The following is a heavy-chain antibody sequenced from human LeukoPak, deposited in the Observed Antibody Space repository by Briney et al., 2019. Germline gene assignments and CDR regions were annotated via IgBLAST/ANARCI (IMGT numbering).Heavy chain of an antibody. CDR2: ISASGGTT. V-gene: IGHV3-23*01. CDR1: GFTFSRYA. CDR3: AKDGYYGSGSYYRHDAFDI. Sequence: PGGSLRLSCAASGFTFSRYAMSWVRQAPGKGLEWVSVISASGGTTYYADSVKGRFTISRDNSKNTLYLQMNSLRAEDTAVYYCAKDGYYGSGSYYRHDAFDIWGQGTLVTASS. D-gene: IGHD3-10*01. J-gene: IGHJ3*02.